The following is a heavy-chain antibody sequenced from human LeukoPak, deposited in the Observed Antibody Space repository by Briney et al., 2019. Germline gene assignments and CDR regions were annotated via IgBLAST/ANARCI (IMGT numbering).Heavy chain of an antibody. Sequence: GSSVKVSCKASGGTFSSYAISWVRQAPGQGLEWMGRIIPIFGTANYARKFQGRVTIITDESTSTAYMELSNLRSEDTAVYYCARDGYSSSWYGSYWFDPWGQGTLVTVSS. D-gene: IGHD6-13*01. CDR2: IIPIFGTA. CDR3: ARDGYSSSWYGSYWFDP. J-gene: IGHJ5*02. V-gene: IGHV1-69*05. CDR1: GGTFSSYA.